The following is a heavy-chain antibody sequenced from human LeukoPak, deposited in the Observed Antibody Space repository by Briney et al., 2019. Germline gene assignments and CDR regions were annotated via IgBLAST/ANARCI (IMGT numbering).Heavy chain of an antibody. J-gene: IGHJ4*02. Sequence: PGGSLRLSCAASGFTFSSYAMHWVRQAPGKGLEWVAVISYDGSNKYYADSVKGRFTISRDNSKNTLYLQMNSLRAEDTAEYYCARGDDYGDYWGQGTLVTVSS. CDR1: GFTFSSYA. CDR2: ISYDGSNK. V-gene: IGHV3-30*04. CDR3: ARGDDYGDY.